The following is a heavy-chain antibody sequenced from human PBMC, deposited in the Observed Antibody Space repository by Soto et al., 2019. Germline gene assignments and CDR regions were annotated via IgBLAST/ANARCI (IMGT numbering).Heavy chain of an antibody. J-gene: IGHJ4*02. CDR2: ISSTGGTA. CDR3: VKDRWKVAAAEVFDS. D-gene: IGHD6-13*01. CDR1: GFTFSSYA. Sequence: VQLLDSGGGLVQPGGSLRLSCAASGFTFSSYAMGWVRQAPGKGLEWVSGISSTGGTADYADSVKGRFTISRDNSRNQMNLQMRSLRADDTAIYYCVKDRWKVAAAEVFDSWGQGTLVTVSS. V-gene: IGHV3-23*01.